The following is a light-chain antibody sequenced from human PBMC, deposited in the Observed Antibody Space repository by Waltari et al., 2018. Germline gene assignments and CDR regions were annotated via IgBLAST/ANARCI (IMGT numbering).Light chain of an antibody. CDR1: QSVTSY. V-gene: IGKV3-11*01. CDR3: QYRTNWPLT. J-gene: IGKJ4*01. Sequence: EIVLTQSPGTLSLSPGERATLSCRTSQSVTSYLAWYQPKPGQPPRLLIYDTSNRATGIPSRFTGSGSGTDFTLTISSLEPEDFAVYYCQYRTNWPLTFGGGTKVEMK. CDR2: DTS.